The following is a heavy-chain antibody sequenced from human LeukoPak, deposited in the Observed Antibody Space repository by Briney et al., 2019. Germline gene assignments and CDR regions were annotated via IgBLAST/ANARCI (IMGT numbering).Heavy chain of an antibody. Sequence: GGSLRLSCAASGFTVSSNYMSWVRQAPGKGLEWVSTISGSGGSTYYVDSVKGRFTISRDNSKNTLYLQMNSLRAEDTAVYYCAKAAGYSSGGNYYYMDVWGKGTTVTISS. CDR2: ISGSGGST. CDR1: GFTVSSNY. CDR3: AKAAGYSSGGNYYYMDV. D-gene: IGHD6-19*01. V-gene: IGHV3-23*01. J-gene: IGHJ6*03.